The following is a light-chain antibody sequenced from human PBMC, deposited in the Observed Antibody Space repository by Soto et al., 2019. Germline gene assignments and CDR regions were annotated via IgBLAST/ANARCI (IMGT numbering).Light chain of an antibody. CDR2: GAS. J-gene: IGKJ1*01. CDR3: HQYGSSPT. Sequence: EIVMTQSPATLSVSPGERATLSCGASQSVSSNLAWYQRKPGQAPGLLIYGASSRATGIPDRISGSGSGTDFSLTISRLEPEDFAVYYCHQYGSSPTFGQGTKVDIK. V-gene: IGKV3-20*01. CDR1: QSVSSN.